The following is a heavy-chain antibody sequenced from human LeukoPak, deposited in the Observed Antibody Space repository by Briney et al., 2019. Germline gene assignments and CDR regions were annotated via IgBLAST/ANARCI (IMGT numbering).Heavy chain of an antibody. CDR1: GFTVSSND. J-gene: IGHJ3*02. CDR3: AGVMRGAFDI. V-gene: IGHV3-53*01. CDR2: LYSGGNT. Sequence: GGSLRLSCEASGFTVSSNDMNWVRQVPGKGLEWVSLLYSGGNTYYADSVKGRFTISRDNSRNTLYLQLDSLRAEDTAIYYCAGVMRGAFDIWGQGTLVTLSS.